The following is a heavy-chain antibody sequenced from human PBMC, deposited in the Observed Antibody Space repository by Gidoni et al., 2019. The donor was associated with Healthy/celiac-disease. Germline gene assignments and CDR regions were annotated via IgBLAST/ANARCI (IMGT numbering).Heavy chain of an antibody. CDR3: ARGSSATSYYYYGMDV. Sequence: QLQLQESGPGLVKPSETLSLTCTVSGGSIRSISYYWGWIRQPPGKGLEWIGSIYYSGSTYYNPSLKSRVTISVDTSKNQFSLKLSSVTAADTAVYYCARGSSATSYYYYGMDVWGQGTTVTVSS. D-gene: IGHD2-2*01. CDR1: GGSIRSISYY. J-gene: IGHJ6*02. CDR2: IYYSGST. V-gene: IGHV4-39*07.